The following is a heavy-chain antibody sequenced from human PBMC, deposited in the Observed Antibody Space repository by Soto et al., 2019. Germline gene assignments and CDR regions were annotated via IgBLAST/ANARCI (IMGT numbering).Heavy chain of an antibody. Sequence: GGSLRLSCAASGFTFSDYYMSWIRQAPGKGLEWVSYISSSGNTIYYADSVKGRFTISRDNAKNSLYLQMNSLRAEDTAVYYCARGVVVPATANWFDPWGQGTLVTVSS. D-gene: IGHD2-15*01. CDR3: ARGVVVPATANWFDP. V-gene: IGHV3-11*01. CDR2: ISSSGNTI. J-gene: IGHJ5*02. CDR1: GFTFSDYY.